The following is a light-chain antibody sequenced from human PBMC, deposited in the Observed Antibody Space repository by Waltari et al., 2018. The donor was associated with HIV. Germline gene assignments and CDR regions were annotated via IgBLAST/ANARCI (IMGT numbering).Light chain of an antibody. J-gene: IGLJ2*01. CDR1: NIERKS. V-gene: IGLV3-21*04. CDR3: QVWDSATDHVL. CDR2: SDT. Sequence: SSRLTQPPSVSVAPGETATITCGAINIERKSVHWYQQKAGQAPVVVMSSDTDRPAGIAERFSGFNSGHSATLIISRVGAGDEADYYCQVWDSATDHVLFGGGTRLTVL.